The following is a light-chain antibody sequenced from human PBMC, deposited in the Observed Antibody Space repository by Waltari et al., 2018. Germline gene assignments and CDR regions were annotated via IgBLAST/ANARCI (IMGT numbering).Light chain of an antibody. V-gene: IGLV2-14*01. CDR3: CSFTSRSTWV. CDR2: DVS. Sequence: QSALTQPASVSGSPGQSITISCTGTSSDVGGYNYVSWYQQHPSKAPKLLIFDVSNRPSGVSNRFSGSKSGNTASLTISGLQAEDESDYYCCSFTSRSTWVFGGGTKLTVL. J-gene: IGLJ3*02. CDR1: SSDVGGYNY.